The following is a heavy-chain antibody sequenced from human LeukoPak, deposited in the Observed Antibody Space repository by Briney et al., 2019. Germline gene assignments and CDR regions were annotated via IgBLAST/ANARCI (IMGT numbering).Heavy chain of an antibody. CDR1: GYTFTSYG. CDR3: ARAYQRLGELSLPDY. D-gene: IGHD3-16*02. CDR2: IHPSTGNP. J-gene: IGHJ4*02. Sequence: ASVKVSCKASGYTFTSYGISWVRQAPGQGLEWMGWIHPSTGNPTYAQGFTGRFVFSLDTSVSTTYLQISSLKAEDTAVYYCARAYQRLGELSLPDYWGQGTLVTVSS. V-gene: IGHV7-4-1*02.